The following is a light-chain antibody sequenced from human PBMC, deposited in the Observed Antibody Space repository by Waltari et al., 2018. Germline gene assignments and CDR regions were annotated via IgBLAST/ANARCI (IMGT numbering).Light chain of an antibody. V-gene: IGKV3-15*01. CDR1: EFIGRN. CDR3: QQYQNWPRT. CDR2: GAS. Sequence: EIVMTQSPAILSVPTGEAATLSCTAREFIGRNSAWYQHSPGPPPRLLIYGASNRAAGIPPRFSGSGSGTEFTLTISSLKSEDFALYYCQQYQNWPRTFGQGTKVDVK. J-gene: IGKJ1*01.